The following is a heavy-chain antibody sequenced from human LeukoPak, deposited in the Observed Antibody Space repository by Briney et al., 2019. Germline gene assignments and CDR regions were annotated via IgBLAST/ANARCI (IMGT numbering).Heavy chain of an antibody. Sequence: SETLSLTCTVSGGSISTSNYYWGWIRQPPGKGLEWIGSIYYSGSTYYNPSLKSRVTISVDTPKNQFSLKLSSVTAADTAVYYCAREVRYCTNGVCPDSGFDYWGQGTLVTVSS. V-gene: IGHV4-39*07. CDR3: AREVRYCTNGVCPDSGFDY. CDR1: GGSISTSNYY. J-gene: IGHJ4*02. D-gene: IGHD2-8*01. CDR2: IYYSGST.